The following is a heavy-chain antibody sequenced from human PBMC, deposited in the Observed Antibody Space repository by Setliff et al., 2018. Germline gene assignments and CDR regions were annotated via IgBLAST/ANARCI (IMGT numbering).Heavy chain of an antibody. CDR3: ARIGERGRPHYFDY. J-gene: IGHJ4*02. CDR1: GFSLSNARMG. V-gene: IGHV2-26*01. Sequence: SGPTLVNPTETLTLTCTVSGFSLSNARMGVSWIRQPPGKALEWLAHIFSNDEKSYSTSLKSRLTISKDTSKSQVVLTMTNMDPVDTATYYCARIGERGRPHYFDYWGQGTLVTVSS. CDR2: IFSNDEK. D-gene: IGHD2-21*01.